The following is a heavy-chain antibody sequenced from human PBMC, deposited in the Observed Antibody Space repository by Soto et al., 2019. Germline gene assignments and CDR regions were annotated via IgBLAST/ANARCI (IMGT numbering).Heavy chain of an antibody. V-gene: IGHV4-4*02. CDR3: AQFPFYGYTSYLDY. Sequence: QVQLQESGPGLVKPSETLSLTCDVSGGSISTGGWWSWVRQPPGKGLEWIGQISQSGTTNYNPSPESRVTISMDKSKNQFSLHLTAVTAADTAVYFCAQFPFYGYTSYLDYWGPGTLVTVSS. J-gene: IGHJ4*02. CDR1: GGSISTGGW. CDR2: ISQSGTT. D-gene: IGHD3-16*02.